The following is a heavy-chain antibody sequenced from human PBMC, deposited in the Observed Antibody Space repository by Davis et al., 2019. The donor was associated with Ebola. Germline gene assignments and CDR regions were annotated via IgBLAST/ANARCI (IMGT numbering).Heavy chain of an antibody. V-gene: IGHV3-9*01. CDR1: GFTFDDYA. CDR2: ISWNSGSI. Sequence: PGGSLRLSCAASGFTFDDYAMHWVRQAPGKGLEWVSGISWNSGSIGYADSVKGRFTISRDNAKNSLYLQMNSLRAEDTALYYCAKDQRGAPYYFDYWGQGTLVTVSS. J-gene: IGHJ4*02. D-gene: IGHD5-12*01. CDR3: AKDQRGAPYYFDY.